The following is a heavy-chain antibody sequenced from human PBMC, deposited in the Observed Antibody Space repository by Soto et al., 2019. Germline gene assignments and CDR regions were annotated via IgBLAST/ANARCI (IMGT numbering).Heavy chain of an antibody. CDR2: VSYDGGNK. Sequence: QVQLVESGGGVVQPGRSLRLSCAASGFTFSGYALHWVRQAPGKGLEWVAVVSYDGGNKYYADSVKGRFTVSRDTSKNTLYLQMDRLRAEDTAVYYCVRDRHVDTAMQFDYWGQGTLVTVSS. CDR1: GFTFSGYA. CDR3: VRDRHVDTAMQFDY. V-gene: IGHV3-30-3*01. J-gene: IGHJ4*02. D-gene: IGHD5-18*01.